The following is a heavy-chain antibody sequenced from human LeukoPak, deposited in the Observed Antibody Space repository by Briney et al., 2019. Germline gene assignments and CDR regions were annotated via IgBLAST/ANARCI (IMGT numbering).Heavy chain of an antibody. Sequence: PGGSLRLSCAASGFTFSNYWMHWVRQAPGKGLVWVSRINSDGSGTTYADSVKGRFTISRDNAKNTLYLQMNSLRAEDTAVYYCARVRGYSYGPNDYWGQGTLVTVSS. D-gene: IGHD5-18*01. V-gene: IGHV3-74*01. CDR1: GFTFSNYW. CDR2: INSDGSGT. CDR3: ARVRGYSYGPNDY. J-gene: IGHJ4*02.